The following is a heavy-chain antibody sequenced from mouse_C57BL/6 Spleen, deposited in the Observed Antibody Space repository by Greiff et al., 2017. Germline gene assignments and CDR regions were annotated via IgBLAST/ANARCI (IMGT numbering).Heavy chain of an antibody. CDR3: ARHCDYAD. D-gene: IGHD2-4*01. CDR2: IYPGDGDT. CDR1: GYAFSGYW. Sequence: VQLVESGAELVKPGASVKISCKASGYAFSGYWMNWVKQRPGKGLEWIGQIYPGDGDTNYNGKFKGKATLTADKSSSTAYMQLSSLTSADSSVSVYARHCDYADWGQGTLVTVSA. J-gene: IGHJ3*01. V-gene: IGHV1-80*01.